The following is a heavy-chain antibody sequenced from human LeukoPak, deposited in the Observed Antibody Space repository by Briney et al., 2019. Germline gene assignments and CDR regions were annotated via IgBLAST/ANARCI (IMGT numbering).Heavy chain of an antibody. Sequence: GGSLRLSCAASGFTFSSYSMNWVRQAPGKGLEWVSSISSSSSYIYYADSVKGRFTISRDNAKNSLYLQMNSLRAEDTAVYYCARDFYYDSSGYYGNLDAFDIWGQGTMVTVSS. D-gene: IGHD3-22*01. CDR3: ARDFYYDSSGYYGNLDAFDI. CDR1: GFTFSSYS. V-gene: IGHV3-21*01. J-gene: IGHJ3*02. CDR2: ISSSSSYI.